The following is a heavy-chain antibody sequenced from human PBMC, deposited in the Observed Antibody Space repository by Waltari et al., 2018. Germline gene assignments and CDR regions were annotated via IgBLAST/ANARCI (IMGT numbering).Heavy chain of an antibody. CDR2: ISGDDTT. CDR3: AKDLHVGAGYYPKAGKYFHH. J-gene: IGHJ1*01. Sequence: EVQLLESGGGLVQPGGSLRLSCVVSGVTFRNYPMAWVRQAPGQVLDWVSAISGDDTTYYADSVKGRFSISRDMSNNTIYLQLNSLRVEDSAIYFCAKDLHVGAGYYPKAGKYFHHWGPGTLVTVSS. CDR1: GVTFRNYP. V-gene: IGHV3-23*01. D-gene: IGHD3-3*01.